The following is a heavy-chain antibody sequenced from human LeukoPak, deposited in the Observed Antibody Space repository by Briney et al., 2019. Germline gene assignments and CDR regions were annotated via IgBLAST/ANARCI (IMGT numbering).Heavy chain of an antibody. J-gene: IGHJ4*02. D-gene: IGHD3-10*01. Sequence: SETLSLTCTVSGVSISSYYWSWIRQPAGKGLEWIGRIYTSGSTNHNPSLKSRVTMSVDKSKNQLSLKLSSVTAADTALYYCARGAYHYGSGSYYFDYWGQGTLVTVSS. CDR1: GVSISSYY. CDR3: ARGAYHYGSGSYYFDY. V-gene: IGHV4-4*07. CDR2: IYTSGST.